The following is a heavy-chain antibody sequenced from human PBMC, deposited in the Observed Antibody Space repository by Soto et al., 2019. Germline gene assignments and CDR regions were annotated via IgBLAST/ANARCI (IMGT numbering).Heavy chain of an antibody. CDR1: GFTFSSYA. Sequence: EVQLLESGGGLVQPGGSLRLSCAASGFTFSSYAMSWVRQAPGKGLEWISAISGSGGSTYYADSVKGRFTISRDNSKNTLYLQMNSLRAEDTAVYYCAKDCSGGSCPRGSDYWGQGTLVTVSS. CDR2: ISGSGGST. CDR3: AKDCSGGSCPRGSDY. J-gene: IGHJ4*02. D-gene: IGHD2-15*01. V-gene: IGHV3-23*01.